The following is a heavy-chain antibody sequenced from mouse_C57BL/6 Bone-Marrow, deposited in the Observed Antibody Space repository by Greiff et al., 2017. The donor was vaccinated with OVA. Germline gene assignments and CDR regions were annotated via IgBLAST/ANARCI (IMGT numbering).Heavy chain of an antibody. V-gene: IGHV1-9*01. CDR1: GYTFTGYW. Sequence: VQVVESGAELVKPGASVKLSCKASGYTFTGYWIEWVKQRPGHGLEWIGEILPGSGSTNYNEKFKGKATFTADKSSNTAYMQLIRLTTVDSALYYGAIDGYDYGAWFAYWGQGTLVTVSA. CDR3: AIDGYDYGAWFAY. CDR2: ILPGSGST. D-gene: IGHD2-4*01. J-gene: IGHJ3*01.